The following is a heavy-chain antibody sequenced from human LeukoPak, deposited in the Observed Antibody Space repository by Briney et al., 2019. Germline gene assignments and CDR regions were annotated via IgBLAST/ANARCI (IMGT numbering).Heavy chain of an antibody. V-gene: IGHV3-7*01. D-gene: IGHD5-18*01. CDR1: GLTFSSSW. J-gene: IGHJ4*02. Sequence: GGSLRLSCAVSGLTFSSSWMDWVRQAPGKGLEWVASINPDGNKKYSADSVKGRFTISRDNAENSLYLQMNSLRVENTAFYYCARDLAYSRLDYWGQGMLVTVSS. CDR2: INPDGNKK. CDR3: ARDLAYSRLDY.